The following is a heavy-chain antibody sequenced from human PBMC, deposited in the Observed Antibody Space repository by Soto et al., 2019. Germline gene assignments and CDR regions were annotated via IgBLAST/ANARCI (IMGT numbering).Heavy chain of an antibody. D-gene: IGHD4-17*01. CDR1: GFTFDDYA. V-gene: IGHV3-9*01. CDR2: ISWNSGSI. CDR3: AKATSYGDYALGY. Sequence: VQLVESGGGLVQPGRSLRLSCAASGFTFDDYAMHWVRQAPGKGLEWVSGISWNSGSIGYADSVKGRFTISRDNAKNSLYLQMNSLRAEDTALYYCAKATSYGDYALGYWGQGTLVTVSS. J-gene: IGHJ4*02.